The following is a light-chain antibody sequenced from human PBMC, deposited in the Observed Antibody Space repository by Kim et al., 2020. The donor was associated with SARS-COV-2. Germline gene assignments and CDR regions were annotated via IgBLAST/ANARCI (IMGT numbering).Light chain of an antibody. V-gene: IGKV1-5*03. J-gene: IGKJ1*01. CDR2: KAS. CDR3: HQYYGYPWT. CDR1: QSITSL. Sequence: ASVGDRVTISCRASQSITSLFAWYPQKPGKAPKLLIYKASTLESGVPSRFSGSGSGTEFTLTISSLQPDDFATYYCHQYYGYPWTFGQGTKVDIK.